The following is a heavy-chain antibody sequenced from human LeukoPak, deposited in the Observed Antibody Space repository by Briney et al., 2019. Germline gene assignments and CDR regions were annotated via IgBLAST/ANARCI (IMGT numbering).Heavy chain of an antibody. CDR2: INHSGST. V-gene: IGHV4-34*01. J-gene: IGHJ5*02. D-gene: IGHD5-24*01. CDR3: ARLRRDGYIIGIDP. Sequence: SETLSLTCAVYGGSFSGYYWSWIRQPPGKGLEWIGEINHSGSTNYNPSLKSRVTISVDTSKNQFSLKLSSVTAADTAVYYCARLRRDGYIIGIDPRGQGTLVTVSS. CDR1: GGSFSGYY.